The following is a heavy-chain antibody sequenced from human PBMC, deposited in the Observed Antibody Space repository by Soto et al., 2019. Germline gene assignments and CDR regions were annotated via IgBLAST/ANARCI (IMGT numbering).Heavy chain of an antibody. V-gene: IGHV3-48*03. J-gene: IGHJ2*01. CDR1: GLTFSSYE. CDR2: ISRSGSTI. D-gene: IGHD2-15*01. CDR3: ARDGRIRRPDWYFDL. Sequence: EVQLVESGGGLVQPGGSLRLSCAASGLTFSSYEMNWVRQAPGKGLEWVSYISRSGSTIYYADSLKCRVTISRDNAKNSLYLQMNSLRAEDTAVYYCARDGRIRRPDWYFDLWGRGTLVTVSS.